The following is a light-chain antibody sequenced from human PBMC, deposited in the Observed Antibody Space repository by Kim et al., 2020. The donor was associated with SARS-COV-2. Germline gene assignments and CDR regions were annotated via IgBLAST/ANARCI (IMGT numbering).Light chain of an antibody. V-gene: IGKV2-30*02. CDR3: MQGTQWPYT. Sequence: ASISCRSSQSLVHTDGDTYLNWFQQRPGPSPRRLINKVSHRGSGVPDRFRGSGSGADFPVTISRVEAEDIGIYYCMQGTQWPYTLGQGTKLEI. CDR1: QSLVHTDGDTY. J-gene: IGKJ2*01. CDR2: KVS.